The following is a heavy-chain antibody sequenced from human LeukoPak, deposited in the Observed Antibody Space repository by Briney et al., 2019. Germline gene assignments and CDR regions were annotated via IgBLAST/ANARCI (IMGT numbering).Heavy chain of an antibody. J-gene: IGHJ6*04. CDR2: ISASGST. CDR1: GGSISVHY. Sequence: SETLSLTCTVSGGSISVHYWSWIRQPAGKGLEWIGHISASGSTNYNPSLKSRVTISVDTSKNQFSVRLNSVTAADTAVYYCAMFGYYGSGRFMDVWGKGTTVIVSS. CDR3: AMFGYYGSGRFMDV. V-gene: IGHV4-4*07. D-gene: IGHD3-10*01.